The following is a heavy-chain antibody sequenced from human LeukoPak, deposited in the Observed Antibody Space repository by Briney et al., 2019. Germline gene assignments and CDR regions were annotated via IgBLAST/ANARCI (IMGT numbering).Heavy chain of an antibody. D-gene: IGHD3-16*01. CDR3: VGGPQYFDY. Sequence: GSVKGSCKASGYTFTRYFMHWVGQAPGQGLEWMGWINPHSDVTNYAQKFQGRVTMTSDTSISTAYMELNRLRSDDTAVYYCVGGPQYFDYWGQGTLVTVSS. CDR1: GYTFTRYF. V-gene: IGHV1-2*02. J-gene: IGHJ4*02. CDR2: INPHSDVT.